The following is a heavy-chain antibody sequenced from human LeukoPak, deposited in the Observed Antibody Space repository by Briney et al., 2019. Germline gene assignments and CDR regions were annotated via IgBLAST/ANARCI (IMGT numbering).Heavy chain of an antibody. CDR3: AKNVREADWYYYYMDV. V-gene: IGHV3-11*01. CDR1: GFTFSDYY. D-gene: IGHD3-9*01. J-gene: IGHJ6*03. Sequence: GGSLRLSCAASGFTFSDYYMSWIRQAPGKGLEWVSYISSSGSTTYFADSVKGRFTISRDNSKNTLYLQMNSLRAEDTAVYYCAKNVREADWYYYYMDVWGKGTTVTVSS. CDR2: ISSSGSTT.